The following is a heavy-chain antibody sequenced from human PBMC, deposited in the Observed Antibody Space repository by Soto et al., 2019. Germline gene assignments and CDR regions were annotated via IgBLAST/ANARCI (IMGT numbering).Heavy chain of an antibody. CDR2: ISGSGGST. CDR1: GFTFSSYA. D-gene: IGHD3-3*01. Sequence: GGSLRLSCAASGFTFSSYAMSWVRQAPGKGLEWVSAISGSGGSTYYADSVKGRFTISRDNSKNTLYLQMNSLRAEDTAVYYCARAKGPRRFWSGYYTYFDYWGQGTLVTVSS. CDR3: ARAKGPRRFWSGYYTYFDY. J-gene: IGHJ4*02. V-gene: IGHV3-23*01.